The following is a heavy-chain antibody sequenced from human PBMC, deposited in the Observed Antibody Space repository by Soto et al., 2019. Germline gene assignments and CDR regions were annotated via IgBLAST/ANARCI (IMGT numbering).Heavy chain of an antibody. D-gene: IGHD4-4*01. Sequence: QVQLQESGPGLVKPSGTLSLTCVVSGGSIRSNNWWNWVRQVPGRGLEWIGEIHHSGNTNYNPSLKSRATISGDKSKTQFSLKLTSLTAADTAVYYCAISMTTVSFDYYCYYGLDVWGQGTTVTVSS. J-gene: IGHJ6*02. CDR1: GGSIRSNNW. CDR2: IHHSGNT. V-gene: IGHV4-4*02. CDR3: AISMTTVSFDYYCYYGLDV.